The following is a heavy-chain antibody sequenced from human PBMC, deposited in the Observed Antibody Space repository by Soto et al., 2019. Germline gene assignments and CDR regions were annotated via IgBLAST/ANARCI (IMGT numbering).Heavy chain of an antibody. J-gene: IGHJ4*02. CDR1: GFTVSSNY. CDR3: ARAHGMGVYYFDY. D-gene: IGHD2-8*02. CDR2: IYSGGST. V-gene: IGHV3-53*01. Sequence: EVQLVESGGGLIQPGGSLRLSCAASGFTVSSNYMSWVRQAPGKGLEWVSVIYSGGSTYYADSVKGRFTISRDNSKNTLYLQMNSLRAEDTAVYYCARAHGMGVYYFDYWGQGTLVTVSS.